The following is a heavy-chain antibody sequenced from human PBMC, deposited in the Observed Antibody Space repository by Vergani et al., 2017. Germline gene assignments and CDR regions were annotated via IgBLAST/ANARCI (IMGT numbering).Heavy chain of an antibody. J-gene: IGHJ4*02. Sequence: QVQLQESGPGLVKPSETLSLTCTVSGRSISSYYWSWIRQPPGKGLEWIGYIYYSGSTNYNPSLKSRVTISVDTSKNQFSLKLSSVTAADTAVYYCARGYSYGRIDYWGQGTLVTVSS. V-gene: IGHV4-59*01. CDR2: IYYSGST. D-gene: IGHD5-18*01. CDR1: GRSISSYY. CDR3: ARGYSYGRIDY.